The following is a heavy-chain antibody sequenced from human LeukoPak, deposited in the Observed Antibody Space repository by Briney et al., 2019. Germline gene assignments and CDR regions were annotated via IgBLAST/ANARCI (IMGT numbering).Heavy chain of an antibody. V-gene: IGHV3-23*01. D-gene: IGHD2-2*01. CDR1: GFTFSSYA. Sequence: PGGSLRLSCAASGFTFSSYAMSWVRQAPGKGLEWVSAISGSGGSTYYADSVKGRFTISRDNSKNTLYLQMNSLRAEDTAVYYCAKGPAVIGYYYYMDVRGKGTTVTVSS. CDR2: ISGSGGST. J-gene: IGHJ6*03. CDR3: AKGPAVIGYYYYMDV.